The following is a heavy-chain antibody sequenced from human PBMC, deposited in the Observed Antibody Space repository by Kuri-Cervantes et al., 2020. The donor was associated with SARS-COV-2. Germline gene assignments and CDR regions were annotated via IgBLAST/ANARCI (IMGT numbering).Heavy chain of an antibody. CDR3: ARAYYYDSSGYYYDILDY. Sequence: GESLKISCAASGFTFSSYSMNWVRQAPGKGLEWVAVISYDGSNKYYADSVKGRFTISRDNSKNTLYLQMNSLRAEDTAVYYCARAYYYDSSGYYYDILDYWGQGTLVTVSS. J-gene: IGHJ4*02. D-gene: IGHD3-22*01. V-gene: IGHV3-30*03. CDR1: GFTFSSYS. CDR2: ISYDGSNK.